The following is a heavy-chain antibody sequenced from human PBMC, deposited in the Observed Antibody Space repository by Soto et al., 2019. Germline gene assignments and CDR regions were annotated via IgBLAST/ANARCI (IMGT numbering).Heavy chain of an antibody. Sequence: QVQLQQWGAGLLKSSETLSLTCAVYGGSFSDYYWTWIRQPPGKGLEWIGEIDHSGTSTHNASLKSRVTISVDTSKNQFSLKLRSVTAADTAVYYCARLRTVTTSYYYYGLDVWGQGTTVSVSS. J-gene: IGHJ6*02. D-gene: IGHD4-17*01. V-gene: IGHV4-34*01. CDR3: ARLRTVTTSYYYYGLDV. CDR2: IDHSGTS. CDR1: GGSFSDYY.